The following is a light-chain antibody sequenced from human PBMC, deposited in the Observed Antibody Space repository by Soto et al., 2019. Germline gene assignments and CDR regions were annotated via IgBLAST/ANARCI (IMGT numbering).Light chain of an antibody. V-gene: IGLV2-23*02. CDR3: CSYAGGSTWV. CDR1: SSDFGNYDL. Sequence: QSALTQPASVSGSPGQSITVSCTGTSSDFGNYDLVSWYQEYPGKAPKVMIYEVSKRPSGVSNRFSGSKSGNTASLTISGLQAEDEADYYCCSYAGGSTWVFGGGTKVTVL. CDR2: EVS. J-gene: IGLJ3*02.